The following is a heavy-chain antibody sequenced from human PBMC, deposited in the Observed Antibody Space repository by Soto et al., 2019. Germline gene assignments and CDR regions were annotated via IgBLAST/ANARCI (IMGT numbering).Heavy chain of an antibody. J-gene: IGHJ4*02. Sequence: GASVKVSCKASGGTFSSYTISWVRQAPGQGLEWMGRIIPILGIANYAQKFQGRVTITRDTSASTAYMELSSLRSEDTAVYYCARGRYYYDSSGYSVLDYWGQGTLVTVSS. V-gene: IGHV1-69*02. CDR3: ARGRYYYDSSGYSVLDY. CDR1: GGTFSSYT. D-gene: IGHD3-22*01. CDR2: IIPILGIA.